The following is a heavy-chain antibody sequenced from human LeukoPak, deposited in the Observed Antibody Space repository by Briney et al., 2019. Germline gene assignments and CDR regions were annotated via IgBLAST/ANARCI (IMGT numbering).Heavy chain of an antibody. CDR1: GFTFSSYG. V-gene: IGHV3-30*02. J-gene: IGHJ4*02. Sequence: PGGSLRLSCAASGFTFSSYGMHWVRQAPGKGLEWVAFIRYDGSNKYYADSVKGRFTISRDSAKNSLYLQMNSLRAEDTAVYYCARASRTSTDTVMFYWGQGNLVTVSS. CDR2: IRYDGSNK. D-gene: IGHD5-18*01. CDR3: ARASRTSTDTVMFY.